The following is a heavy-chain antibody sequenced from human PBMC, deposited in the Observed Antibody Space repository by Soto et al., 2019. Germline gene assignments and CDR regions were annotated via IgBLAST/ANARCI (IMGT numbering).Heavy chain of an antibody. J-gene: IGHJ4*02. CDR3: ADGGEWSFNFVY. Sequence: DVQFLESGGDLVQPGGSLRLSCTASGFSFSTYAMSWVRQAPGKGLEWLVGISASGDNSYYADSVKGRFTISRDNSKGTLYLQLNNLRAEDTAVYYCADGGEWSFNFVYWGQGTLVTVSS. V-gene: IGHV3-23*01. D-gene: IGHD3-3*01. CDR2: ISASGDNS. CDR1: GFSFSTYA.